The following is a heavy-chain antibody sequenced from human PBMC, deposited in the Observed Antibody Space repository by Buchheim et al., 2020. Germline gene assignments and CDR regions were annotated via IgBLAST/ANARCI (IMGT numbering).Heavy chain of an antibody. Sequence: QVQLVESGGGVVQPGRSLRLSCAASGFTFSSYAMHWVRQAPGKGLEWAAVISYDGSNKYYADSVKGRFTISRDNSKNTLYLQMNSLRAEDTAVYYCARCKGYCTNGVCYTPRYGMDVWGQRTT. V-gene: IGHV3-30*01. CDR1: GFTFSSYA. J-gene: IGHJ6*02. CDR3: ARCKGYCTNGVCYTPRYGMDV. CDR2: ISYDGSNK. D-gene: IGHD2-8*01.